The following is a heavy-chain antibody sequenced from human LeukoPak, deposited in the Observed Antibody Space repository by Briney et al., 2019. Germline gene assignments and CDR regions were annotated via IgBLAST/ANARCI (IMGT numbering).Heavy chain of an antibody. V-gene: IGHV4-31*03. Sequence: PSETLSLTCTVSGGSFNSAGYYWCWIRQHPGKGLEWIGYIYYSGATYYNPSLKSRLTISADTSKNQFFLKVTSVTAADMAVYYCARARGGTGIDYVAPFKASYNYGMDVWGQGTTVTVSS. J-gene: IGHJ6*02. CDR2: IYYSGAT. D-gene: IGHD4-17*01. CDR3: ARARGGTGIDYVAPFKASYNYGMDV. CDR1: GGSFNSAGYY.